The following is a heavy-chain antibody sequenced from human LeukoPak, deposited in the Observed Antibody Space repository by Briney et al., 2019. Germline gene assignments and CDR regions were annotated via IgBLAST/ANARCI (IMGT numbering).Heavy chain of an antibody. V-gene: IGHV1-2*02. CDR1: GYTFTSYD. CDR3: ARDGSSGWYYFDY. CDR2: INPNSGGT. J-gene: IGHJ4*02. D-gene: IGHD6-19*01. Sequence: ASVKVSCKASGYTFTSYDINWVRQAPGQGLEWMGWINPNSGGTNYAQKFQGRVTMTRDTSISTAYMELSRLRSDDTAVYYCARDGSSGWYYFDYWGQGTLVTVSS.